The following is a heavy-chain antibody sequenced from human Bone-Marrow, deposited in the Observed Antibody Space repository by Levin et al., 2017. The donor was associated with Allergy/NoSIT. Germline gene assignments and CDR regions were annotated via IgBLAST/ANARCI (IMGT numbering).Heavy chain of an antibody. V-gene: IGHV1-18*01. CDR3: ARLAVTGTWWCDP. Sequence: ASVKVSCKSSGYTFASYGINWVRQAPGQGLEWMGWISVYNGNTNYAQNLQGRVTMTTDTSTSTAYMDLRSLRSDDAAVYYCARLAVTGTWWCDPWGQGTLVTVSS. CDR1: GYTFASYG. CDR2: ISVYNGNT. D-gene: IGHD6-19*01. J-gene: IGHJ5*02.